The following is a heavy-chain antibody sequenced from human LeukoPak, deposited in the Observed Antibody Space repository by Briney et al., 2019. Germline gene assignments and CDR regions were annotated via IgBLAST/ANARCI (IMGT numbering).Heavy chain of an antibody. D-gene: IGHD3-22*01. V-gene: IGHV3-15*01. Sequence: GGSLRLSRAASGFTFSNAWMSWVRQAPGKGLEWVGRIKSKTDGGTTDYAAPVKGRFTISRDDSKNTLYLQMNSLKTEDTAVYYCTTDLYYYDSSGYLRFDYWGQGTLVTVSS. CDR2: IKSKTDGGTT. CDR1: GFTFSNAW. J-gene: IGHJ4*02. CDR3: TTDLYYYDSSGYLRFDY.